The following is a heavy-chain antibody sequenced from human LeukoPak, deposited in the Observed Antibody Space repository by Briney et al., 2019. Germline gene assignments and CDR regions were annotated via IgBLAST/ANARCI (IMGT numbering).Heavy chain of an antibody. D-gene: IGHD3-16*02. CDR3: ARGDYDYVWGSYRSPYYFDY. CDR1: GFTFSSYA. J-gene: IGHJ4*02. CDR2: ISGSGGST. Sequence: GASLRLSCAASGFTFSSYAMSWVRQAPGKGLEWVSAISGSGGSTYYADSVKGRFTISRDNSKNTLYLQMNSLRAEDTAVYYCARGDYDYVWGSYRSPYYFDYWGQGTLATVSS. V-gene: IGHV3-23*01.